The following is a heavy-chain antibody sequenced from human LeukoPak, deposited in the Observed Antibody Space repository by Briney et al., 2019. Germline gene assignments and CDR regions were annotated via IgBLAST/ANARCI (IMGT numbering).Heavy chain of an antibody. CDR2: IHYSGST. Sequence: SETLSLTCTVSGGSISSYYWSWIRQPPGKGLEWIGYIHYSGSTNYNPSLKSRVTISVDTSKNQFSLKLSSVTAADTAVYYCARVSDYYDSSGYYYFDYWGQGTLVTVSS. J-gene: IGHJ4*02. D-gene: IGHD3-22*01. CDR1: GGSISSYY. CDR3: ARVSDYYDSSGYYYFDY. V-gene: IGHV4-59*01.